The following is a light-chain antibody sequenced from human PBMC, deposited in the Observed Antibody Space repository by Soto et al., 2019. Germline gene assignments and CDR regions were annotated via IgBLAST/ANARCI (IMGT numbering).Light chain of an antibody. CDR1: SSDVGGYNY. V-gene: IGLV2-14*01. CDR2: DVS. Sequence: QSVLTQPASVSRSPGQSITISCTGTSSDVGGYNYVSWYQQHPGKAPKLMIVDVSDRPSGVSNRFSGSKSGNTASLTISGLQAEDEADYYCNSYTSISTLVLFGGGTKLTVL. J-gene: IGLJ2*01. CDR3: NSYTSISTLVL.